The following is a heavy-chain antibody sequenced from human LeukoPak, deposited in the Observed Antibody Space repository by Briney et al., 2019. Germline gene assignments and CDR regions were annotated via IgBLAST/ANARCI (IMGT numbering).Heavy chain of an antibody. CDR2: IWYDGSNK. CDR3: ARDIVVVPAAKSWFDP. Sequence: GGSLRLSCAASGFTFTSYGMHWVRQAPGKGLEWVAVIWYDGSNKYYADSVKGRFTISRDNSKNTLYLQMNSLRAEDTAVYYCARDIVVVPAAKSWFDPWGQGTLVTVSS. D-gene: IGHD2-2*01. CDR1: GFTFTSYG. V-gene: IGHV3-33*08. J-gene: IGHJ5*02.